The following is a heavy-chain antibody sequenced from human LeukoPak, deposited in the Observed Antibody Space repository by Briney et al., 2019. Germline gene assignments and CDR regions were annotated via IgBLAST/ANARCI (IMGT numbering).Heavy chain of an antibody. Sequence: PSETLSLTCAVYGGSFSGYYWSWIRQPPGKGLEWIGEINHSGSTNYNPSLKSRVTISVDTSKNQFSLKLSSVTAADTAVYYCARGGGSYYYWGQGTLVTVSS. CDR2: INHSGST. CDR1: GGSFSGYY. D-gene: IGHD1-26*01. J-gene: IGHJ4*02. V-gene: IGHV4-34*01. CDR3: ARGGGSYYY.